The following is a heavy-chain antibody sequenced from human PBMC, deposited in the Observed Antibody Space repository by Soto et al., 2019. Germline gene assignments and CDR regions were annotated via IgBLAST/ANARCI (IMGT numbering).Heavy chain of an antibody. CDR3: ARVFSVVVAATPWFDP. Sequence: ASVKVSCKASGYTFTSYAMHWVRQAPGQRLEWMGWINAGNGNTKYSQKFQGRVTITRDTSASTAYMELSSLRSEDTAVYYCARVFSVVVAATPWFDPWGQGTLVTVSS. CDR2: INAGNGNT. V-gene: IGHV1-3*01. J-gene: IGHJ5*02. CDR1: GYTFTSYA. D-gene: IGHD2-15*01.